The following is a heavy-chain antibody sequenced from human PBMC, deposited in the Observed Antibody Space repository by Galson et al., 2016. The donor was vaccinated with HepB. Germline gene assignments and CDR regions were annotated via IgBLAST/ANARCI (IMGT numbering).Heavy chain of an antibody. CDR3: ARDPRLRYNQVLRGYAAYSYGLDV. J-gene: IGHJ6*02. Sequence: SLRLSCAASGFSFSTYAMTWVRQAPGKGLDWISAMSGSTNITYYADSVKGRFTISRDNSKSTLSLQMNSLRVEDTAVYYCARDPRLRYNQVLRGYAAYSYGLDVWGQGTTVTVSS. D-gene: IGHD3-3*01. CDR2: MSGSTNIT. V-gene: IGHV3-23*01. CDR1: GFSFSTYA.